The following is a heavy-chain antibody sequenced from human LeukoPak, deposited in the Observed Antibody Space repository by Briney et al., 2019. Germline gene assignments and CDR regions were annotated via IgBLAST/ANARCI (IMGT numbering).Heavy chain of an antibody. V-gene: IGHV1-46*01. CDR2: INPSGGST. J-gene: IGHJ4*02. CDR3: ARSAQTYCGGDCYTNPYYFDY. Sequence: ASVKVSCKASGYTFTSYYMHWVRQAPGQGLEWMGIINPSGGSTSYAQKFQGRVTMTRDTSTSTVYMELSSLRSEDTAVYYCARSAQTYCGGDCYTNPYYFDYWGQGTLVTVSS. CDR1: GYTFTSYY. D-gene: IGHD2-21*02.